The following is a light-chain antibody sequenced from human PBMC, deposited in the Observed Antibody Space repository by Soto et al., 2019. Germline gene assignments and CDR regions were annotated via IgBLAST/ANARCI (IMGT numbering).Light chain of an antibody. J-gene: IGKJ4*01. Sequence: DIQMTQSPSSLSASVGDRVTITCQASQDISNYLNWYQQKPGKAPKLLIYDASNLETGVPSRFSGSGSGTDFTFTISSLQPEDIETYYCQQYDNRPPLTFGGGTKVEIK. CDR1: QDISNY. CDR2: DAS. V-gene: IGKV1-33*01. CDR3: QQYDNRPPLT.